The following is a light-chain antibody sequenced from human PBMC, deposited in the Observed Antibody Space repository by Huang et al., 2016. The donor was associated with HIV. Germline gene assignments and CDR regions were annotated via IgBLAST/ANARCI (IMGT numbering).Light chain of an antibody. CDR3: QQYDTSPRT. Sequence: IVLTQSPGTLSLSPGERATLSCRASQRVRSSYLAWYQQKLGQAPRLLIFDASDRANGIPDRFSGSGSGTDFTLTITRLEPEDFAVYYCQQYDTSPRTFGQGTKVEI. CDR1: QRVRSSY. CDR2: DAS. V-gene: IGKV3-20*01. J-gene: IGKJ1*01.